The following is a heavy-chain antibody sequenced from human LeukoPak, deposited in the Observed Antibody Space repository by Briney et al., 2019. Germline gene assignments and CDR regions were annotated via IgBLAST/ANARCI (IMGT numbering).Heavy chain of an antibody. CDR3: ARDRSTVTTWVDY. Sequence: GGSLRLSCAASGFTFSSYGMHWVRQAPGKGLEWVAFIRYDGSNKYYADSVKGRFTISRDNAKNSLYLQMNSLRAEDTAVYYCARDRSTVTTWVDYWGQGTLVTVSS. V-gene: IGHV3-30*02. CDR2: IRYDGSNK. J-gene: IGHJ4*02. D-gene: IGHD4-17*01. CDR1: GFTFSSYG.